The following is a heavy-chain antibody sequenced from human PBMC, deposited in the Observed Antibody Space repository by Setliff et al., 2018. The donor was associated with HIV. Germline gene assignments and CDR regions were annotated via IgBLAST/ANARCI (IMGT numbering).Heavy chain of an antibody. CDR3: ASRAGGDF. CDR1: GGSISSNNYF. V-gene: IGHV4-61*09. D-gene: IGHD3-10*01. Sequence: PSEILSLTCTVSGGSISSNNYFWSWIRQPAGKGLEWIGHIYPSGSTNYNPSLKSRVTISVDTSKNQFSLNLSSVTAADTAVYYCASRAGGDFWGQGTMVTVSS. CDR2: IYPSGST. J-gene: IGHJ3*01.